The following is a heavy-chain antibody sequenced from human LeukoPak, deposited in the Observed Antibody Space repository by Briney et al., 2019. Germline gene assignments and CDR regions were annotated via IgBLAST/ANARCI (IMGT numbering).Heavy chain of an antibody. CDR2: IYTSGST. Sequence: SETLSLTCTVSGGSISSYYWSWIRQPPGKGLEWIGYIYTSGSTNYNPSLKSRVTISVDTSKNQYSLKLSSVTAADTAVYYCARNSPYSSSWYRLDYWGQGTLVTVSS. J-gene: IGHJ4*02. CDR3: ARNSPYSSSWYRLDY. D-gene: IGHD6-13*01. CDR1: GGSISSYY. V-gene: IGHV4-4*09.